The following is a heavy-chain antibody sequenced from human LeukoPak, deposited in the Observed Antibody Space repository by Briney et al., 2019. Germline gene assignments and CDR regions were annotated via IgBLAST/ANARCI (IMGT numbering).Heavy chain of an antibody. CDR1: GFTFDDYG. CDR3: ARVLRYCSGGNCYSGGLGYMDV. D-gene: IGHD2-15*01. V-gene: IGHV3-20*04. CDR2: INWNGGRT. J-gene: IGHJ6*03. Sequence: GGSLRLSCVASGFTFDDYGMSWVRQAPGKGLEWVSGINWNGGRTGYADSVKGRFTISRDNAKNSLFLQMNSLRAEDTAVYYCARVLRYCSGGNCYSGGLGYMDVWGKGTTVTISS.